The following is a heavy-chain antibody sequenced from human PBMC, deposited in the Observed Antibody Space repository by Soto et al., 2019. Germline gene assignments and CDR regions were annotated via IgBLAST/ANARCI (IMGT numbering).Heavy chain of an antibody. CDR3: ARGRYNWNYDHFDY. Sequence: ASVKVSCKASGYTFSSYGISWVRQAPGQGLEWMGWISSYNGNTNYPQKLQGRVTMTTDTSTSTAYMELRSLRSDDTAVYYCARGRYNWNYDHFDYWGQGTLVTVS. CDR2: ISSYNGNT. J-gene: IGHJ4*02. CDR1: GYTFSSYG. V-gene: IGHV1-18*01. D-gene: IGHD1-7*01.